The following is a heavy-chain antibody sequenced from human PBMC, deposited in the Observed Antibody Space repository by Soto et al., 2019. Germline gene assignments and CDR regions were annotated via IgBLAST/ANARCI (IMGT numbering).Heavy chain of an antibody. Sequence: QMQLVQSGPEVKKPGTSVKVSCKASGFTFTSSAVQWVRQARGQRLEWIGWIVVGSGNTNYAQKFQERVTITRDMATSTAYMELSSLRSEDTAVYYCAASRYCISTSCHPSLPGCYNWFDPWGQGTLVTVSS. D-gene: IGHD2-2*01. CDR1: GFTFTSSA. J-gene: IGHJ5*02. CDR2: IVVGSGNT. CDR3: AASRYCISTSCHPSLPGCYNWFDP. V-gene: IGHV1-58*01.